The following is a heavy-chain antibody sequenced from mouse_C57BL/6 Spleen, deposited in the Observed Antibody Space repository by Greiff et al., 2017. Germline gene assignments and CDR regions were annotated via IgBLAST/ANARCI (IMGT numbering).Heavy chain of an antibody. CDR3: AGNLGLTTGYDY. Sequence: DVHLVESGGGLVKPGGSLKLSCAASGFTFSSYAMSWVRQTPEKRLEWVATLSAGGSYTYYPDNVKGRFTISRDNAKNNLYLQMSHLKSEDTAMYYCAGNLGLTTGYDYWGQGTTLTVSS. CDR2: LSAGGSYT. D-gene: IGHD1-1*01. J-gene: IGHJ2*01. CDR1: GFTFSSYA. V-gene: IGHV5-4*01.